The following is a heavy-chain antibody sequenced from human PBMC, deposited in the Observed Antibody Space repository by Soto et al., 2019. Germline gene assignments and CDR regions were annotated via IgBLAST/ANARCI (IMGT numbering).Heavy chain of an antibody. CDR3: AREAGYCSSTSCYSYFDY. CDR2: IYYSGST. J-gene: IGHJ4*02. CDR1: GGSISSYY. V-gene: IGHV4-59*01. Sequence: SETLSLTCTVSGGSISSYYWSWIRQPPGKGLEWIGYIYYSGSTNYNPSLKSRVTISVDTSKNQFSLKLSSVTAADTAVYYCAREAGYCSSTSCYSYFDYWGQGTLVTVSS. D-gene: IGHD2-2*01.